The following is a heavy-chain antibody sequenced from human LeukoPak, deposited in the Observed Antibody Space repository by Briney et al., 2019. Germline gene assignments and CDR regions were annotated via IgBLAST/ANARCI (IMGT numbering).Heavy chain of an antibody. V-gene: IGHV1-2*06. D-gene: IGHD5-24*01. J-gene: IGHJ4*02. CDR3: ARARMSRDGYNWDY. Sequence: GASVKVSCKASGYTFTGYYMHRVRQAPGQGLEWMGRINPNSGGTNYAQKFQGRVTMTRDTSISTAYMELSRLRSDDTAVYYCARARMSRDGYNWDYWGQGTLVTVSS. CDR2: INPNSGGT. CDR1: GYTFTGYY.